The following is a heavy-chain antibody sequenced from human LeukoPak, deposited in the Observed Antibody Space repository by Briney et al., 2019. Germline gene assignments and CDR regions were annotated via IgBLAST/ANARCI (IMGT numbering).Heavy chain of an antibody. CDR1: GFTFSSYS. J-gene: IGHJ6*03. CDR2: ISSSSSYK. D-gene: IGHD3-3*02. Sequence: GGSLRLSCAASGFTFSSYSMNWVRQAPGKGLEWVSSISSSSSYKYYADSVKGRFTVSRDNAKNSLYLQMNSLRADDTAVYYCAREKSFLEWLSTGRRDGYYMDVWGKGTTVTVSS. V-gene: IGHV3-21*01. CDR3: AREKSFLEWLSTGRRDGYYMDV.